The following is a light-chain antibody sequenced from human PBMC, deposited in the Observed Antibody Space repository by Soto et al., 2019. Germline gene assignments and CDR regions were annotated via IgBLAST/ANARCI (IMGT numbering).Light chain of an antibody. CDR1: QSISTW. J-gene: IGKJ1*01. V-gene: IGKV1-5*03. CDR3: QQYNSYSPT. CDR2: TAS. Sequence: DIQMTQSPSTLSASVGDRVTITCRASQSISTWLAWYQQKPGKAPKLLIYTASNLEGGVPSRFSGSGSGTDFTLTISSLHPDDFATYYCQQYNSYSPTFGQGTKVDIK.